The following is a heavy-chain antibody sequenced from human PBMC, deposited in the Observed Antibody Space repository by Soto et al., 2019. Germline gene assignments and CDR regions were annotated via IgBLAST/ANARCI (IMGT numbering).Heavy chain of an antibody. Sequence: QVQLVDSGGDLVHPGGSLRLSCAASGFTFSDYYMTWIRQAPGKGPEWISYISSGSKTIYYAESVKGRFTVSRDNARNSQYLQMNSLRDEDTAVYYCAREDILGVRSFDYWGQGTLVTVSS. CDR1: GFTFSDYY. J-gene: IGHJ4*02. CDR3: AREDILGVRSFDY. D-gene: IGHD3-9*01. CDR2: ISSGSKTI. V-gene: IGHV3-11*04.